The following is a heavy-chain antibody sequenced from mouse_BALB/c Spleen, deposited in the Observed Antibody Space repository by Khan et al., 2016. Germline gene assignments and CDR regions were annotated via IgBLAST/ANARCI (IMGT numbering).Heavy chain of an antibody. CDR2: IFPGAGTT. J-gene: IGHJ4*01. CDR1: GYTFTSYW. CDR3: ARYYYSLYYAMDY. Sequence: QMQLEESGAELVKPGASVKLSCKTSGYTFTSYWIQWVKQRPGQGLGWIGEIFPGAGTTYYNEKFKGKATLTIDTSSSTAYMQLSSLTSEDSAVYFWARYYYSLYYAMDYWGQGTSVTVSS. D-gene: IGHD1-1*01. V-gene: IGHV1S132*01.